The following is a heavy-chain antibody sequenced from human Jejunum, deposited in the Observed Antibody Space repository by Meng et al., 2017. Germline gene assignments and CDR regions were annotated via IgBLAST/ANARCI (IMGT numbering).Heavy chain of an antibody. CDR3: ARDKYAYALGYFDY. V-gene: IGHV1-18*01. D-gene: IGHD2-2*01. CDR1: GYPFDRFG. Sequence: QVELGQSGAEVKKPGASMKVSCKASGYPFDRFGVSWIRQAPGQGLEWVGWISAYTGKTDYAQKFQGRVLMTAETSTTTVYMELTSLTSDDTAVYYCARDKYAYALGYFDYWGQGTLVNVSS. J-gene: IGHJ4*02. CDR2: ISAYTGKT.